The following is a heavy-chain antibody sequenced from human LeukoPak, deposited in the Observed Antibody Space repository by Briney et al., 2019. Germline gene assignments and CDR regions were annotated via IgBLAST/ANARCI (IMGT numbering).Heavy chain of an antibody. Sequence: SETLSLTCTVSGGSISTSYYWGWFRQPPRKGLVWIGSIFFGGSTYYNPSFKSRVTISVDTSKKHFSLKLSSVTAADTAVYYCAPGSTSGNRGSYFDPWGQGTLVTVSS. V-gene: IGHV4-39*01. CDR1: GGSISTSYY. CDR2: IFFGGST. J-gene: IGHJ5*02. CDR3: APGSTSGNRGSYFDP. D-gene: IGHD1-26*01.